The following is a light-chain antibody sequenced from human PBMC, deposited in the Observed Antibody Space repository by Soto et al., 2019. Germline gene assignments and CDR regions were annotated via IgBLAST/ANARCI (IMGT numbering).Light chain of an antibody. V-gene: IGKV1-5*01. CDR3: QQYNSYWT. CDR2: DAS. J-gene: IGKJ1*01. Sequence: DIQMTQSPSTLSASVGDRVTITCRSSQSISSWLAWYQQKPGKAPKLLIYDASSLESGVPSRFSGSGSGTEFTLTSSSLQPDDFATYSWQQYNSYWTCGQGTKVEIK. CDR1: QSISSW.